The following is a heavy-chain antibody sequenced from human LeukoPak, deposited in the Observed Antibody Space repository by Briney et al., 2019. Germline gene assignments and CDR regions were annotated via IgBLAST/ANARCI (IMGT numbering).Heavy chain of an antibody. CDR2: INHSGST. D-gene: IGHD1-26*01. CDR3: ARERSYDGYFDY. J-gene: IGHJ4*02. V-gene: IGHV4-34*01. CDR1: GGSFGGYY. Sequence: SETLSLTCAVYGGSFGGYYWSWIRQPPGKGLEWIGEINHSGSTNYNPSLKSRVTISVDTSKNQFSLKLSSVTAADTAVYYCARERSYDGYFDYWGQGTLVTVSS.